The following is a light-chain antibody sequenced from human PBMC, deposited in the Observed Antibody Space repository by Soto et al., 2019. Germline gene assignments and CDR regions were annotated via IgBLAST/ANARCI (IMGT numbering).Light chain of an antibody. J-gene: IGLJ1*01. CDR1: SSDVGGYNY. CDR2: EVN. V-gene: IGLV2-8*01. Sequence: QSPLTQPPSASGSPGQSVTISCTGTSSDVGGYNYVSWYQQHPGKVPKLMVYEVNKRPSGVPDRFSGSKSGNTASLTVSGLQAEYEADYYCTSYAGGNNVFGTGTKLTVL. CDR3: TSYAGGNNV.